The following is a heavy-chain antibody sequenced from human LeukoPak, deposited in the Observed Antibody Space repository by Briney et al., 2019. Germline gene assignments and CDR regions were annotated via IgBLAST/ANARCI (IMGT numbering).Heavy chain of an antibody. CDR3: ARSDPRTATRRAASDY. CDR1: GYTFTSYD. J-gene: IGHJ4*02. V-gene: IGHV1-8*01. D-gene: IGHD5-24*01. CDR2: MNPNSGNT. Sequence: GASVKVSCKASGYTFTSYDINWKRQATGQGLEWMGWMNPNSGNTGYAQKFQGRVTMTRNTSISTAYMELSSLRSEDTAVYYCARSDPRTATRRAASDYWGQGTLVTVSS.